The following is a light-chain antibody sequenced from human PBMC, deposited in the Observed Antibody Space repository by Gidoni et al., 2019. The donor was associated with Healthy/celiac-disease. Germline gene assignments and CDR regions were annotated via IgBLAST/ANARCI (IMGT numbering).Light chain of an antibody. CDR2: AAS. Sequence: DIQMTQSPSSLSASVGVRVTITCRASQSSSSYLNWYQQKPGKAPTPLIYAASSLQSGIPSRCSGSGSGTDFPLTISTLQPEDFATYYCQRSYSTPWTFGQGTKVEIK. CDR1: QSSSSY. J-gene: IGKJ1*01. CDR3: QRSYSTPWT. V-gene: IGKV1-39*01.